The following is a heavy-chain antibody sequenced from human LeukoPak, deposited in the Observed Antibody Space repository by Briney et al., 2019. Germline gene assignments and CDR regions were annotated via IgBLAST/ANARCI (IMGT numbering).Heavy chain of an antibody. CDR3: ARDVVGSYYSGYFDL. D-gene: IGHD1-26*01. CDR1: GGTFSSYA. J-gene: IGHJ2*01. Sequence: SVKVSCKASGGTFSSYAISWVRQAPGQGLEWMGGIIPIFGTAKYAQKFQGRVTITTDESTSTAYMELSSLRSEDTAVYYCARDVVGSYYSGYFDLWGRGTLVTVSS. V-gene: IGHV1-69*05. CDR2: IIPIFGTA.